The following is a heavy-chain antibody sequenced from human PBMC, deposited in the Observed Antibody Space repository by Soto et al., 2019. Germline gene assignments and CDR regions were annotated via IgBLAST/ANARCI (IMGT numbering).Heavy chain of an antibody. J-gene: IGHJ4*02. CDR2: INAGNGYT. Sequence: QVQLVQSGAEEKKPGASVKVSCKASGYTFTGYAMHWVRQAPGQRLEWMGWINAGNGYTKYSQKVQGRVTITRDTSASTAYMELSSLRSEDTAVDCCARAVAVAADFDYWGQGTLVTVSS. CDR1: GYTFTGYA. V-gene: IGHV1-3*05. CDR3: ARAVAVAADFDY. D-gene: IGHD6-19*01.